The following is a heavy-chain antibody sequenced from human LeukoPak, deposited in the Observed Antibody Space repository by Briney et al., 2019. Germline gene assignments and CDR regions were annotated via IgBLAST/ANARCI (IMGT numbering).Heavy chain of an antibody. J-gene: IGHJ6*02. V-gene: IGHV4-31*03. CDR3: ASASPYSSSWYRTYYYGMDV. CDR2: IYYSGST. D-gene: IGHD6-13*01. CDR1: GSSISSGGYY. Sequence: SETLSLTCTVSGSSISSGGYYWSWIRQHPGKGLEWIGYIYYSGSTYYNPSLKSRVTISVDTSKNQFSLKLSSVTAADTAVYYCASASPYSSSWYRTYYYGMDVWGQGTTVTVSS.